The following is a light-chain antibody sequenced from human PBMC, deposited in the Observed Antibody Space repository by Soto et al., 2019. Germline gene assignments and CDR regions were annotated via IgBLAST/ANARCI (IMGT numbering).Light chain of an antibody. J-gene: IGLJ2*01. Sequence: QSALTQPASVSGSPGQSITISCTGTSSDVGGYNFVSWYQQHPGKAPKLMIYDVSNRPSGVSNRFSGSKSGNTASLTISGLQAEDEADYYCSSYTSTRKGVLFGGGTQLTVL. CDR1: SSDVGGYNF. V-gene: IGLV2-14*01. CDR3: SSYTSTRKGVL. CDR2: DVS.